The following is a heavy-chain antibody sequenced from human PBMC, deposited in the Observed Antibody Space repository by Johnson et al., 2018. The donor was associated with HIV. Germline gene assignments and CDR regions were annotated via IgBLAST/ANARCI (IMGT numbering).Heavy chain of an antibody. CDR3: ARDSLVGGPPQVDAVDI. CDR2: ISWNSGSI. J-gene: IGHJ3*02. V-gene: IGHV3-48*04. Sequence: VQLVESGGGVVQPGRSLRLSCTASGFTVSSNYMSWVRQAPGKGLEWVSGISWNSGSIGYADSVKGRFTISRDNAKNSLYLQMNSLRAEDTAVYYCARDSLVGGPPQVDAVDIWGQGTMVTVSS. D-gene: IGHD3-10*01. CDR1: GFTVSSNY.